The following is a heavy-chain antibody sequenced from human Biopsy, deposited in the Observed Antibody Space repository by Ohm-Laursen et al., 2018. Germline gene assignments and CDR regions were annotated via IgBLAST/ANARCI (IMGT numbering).Heavy chain of an antibody. V-gene: IGHV3-11*01. J-gene: IGHJ4*02. Sequence: SLRLSCSASRFTFSDYFMSWIRQAPGKGLEWVSYISSSGITAYYADSVKGRFTISRDNAKNSLYLQMNSLRAEDTAIYYCARSGWNFEFDSWGKGTLVAVSS. CDR3: ARSGWNFEFDS. CDR1: RFTFSDYF. D-gene: IGHD6-19*01. CDR2: ISSSGITA.